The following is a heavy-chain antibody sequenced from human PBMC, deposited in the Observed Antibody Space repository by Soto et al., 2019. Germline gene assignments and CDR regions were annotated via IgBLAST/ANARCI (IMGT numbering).Heavy chain of an antibody. D-gene: IGHD3-9*01. Sequence: SETLSLTCTVSGGSISNYYWTWVRQPPGKGLEWIGYVYYSGSTNYNPSLESRVTISIDASKNQFSLKMKSVTAADTAVYYCVRDYLLTGFDPWGQGSLVTVS. V-gene: IGHV4-59*01. CDR1: GGSISNYY. J-gene: IGHJ5*02. CDR3: VRDYLLTGFDP. CDR2: VYYSGST.